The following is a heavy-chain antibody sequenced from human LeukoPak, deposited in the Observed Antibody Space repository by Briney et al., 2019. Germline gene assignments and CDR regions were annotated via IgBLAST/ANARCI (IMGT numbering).Heavy chain of an antibody. J-gene: IGHJ4*02. CDR1: GFTFSNTA. Sequence: GGSLRLSCAASGFTFSNTAMSWVRQAPGKGLEWLSIISGSGLNAYYTDSVKGRFTISRDNSKSTLFLQMNSLRAEDTALYYCVKRTMADVLERRTYYFDYWGQGSLVTVSP. CDR3: VKRTMADVLERRTYYFDY. D-gene: IGHD2-2*01. V-gene: IGHV3-23*01. CDR2: ISGSGLNA.